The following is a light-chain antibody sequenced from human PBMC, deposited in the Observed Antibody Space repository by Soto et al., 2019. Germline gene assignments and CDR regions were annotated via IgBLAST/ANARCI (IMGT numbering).Light chain of an antibody. CDR1: QSVSSSY. V-gene: IGKV3-20*01. J-gene: IGKJ1*01. CDR3: QQYGSSPRT. Sequence: EIVLTQSPATLSLSPGERATLSFRASQSVSSSYLAWYQQKPGQAPRLLIYGASSRATGIPVRFSGSGSGTDFTLTISRLEPEDFAVYYCQQYGSSPRTFGQGTKVDIK. CDR2: GAS.